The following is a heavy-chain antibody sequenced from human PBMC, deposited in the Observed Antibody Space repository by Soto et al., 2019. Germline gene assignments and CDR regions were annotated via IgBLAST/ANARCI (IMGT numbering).Heavy chain of an antibody. D-gene: IGHD3-22*01. CDR1: GYKFTDHR. J-gene: IGHJ2*01. Sequence: QVQLVQSGAEVRKPGASVKVSCQTSGYKFTDHRIHWVRQAPGQGLEWMGWIAPNNGNTHYVPKFKGRFTMTSDTSTSTAHMELAELTSDDTAVYYCATKLGFTWLTYFDLGGRGTLVTVSS. V-gene: IGHV1-2*02. CDR2: IAPNNGNT. CDR3: ATKLGFTWLTYFDL.